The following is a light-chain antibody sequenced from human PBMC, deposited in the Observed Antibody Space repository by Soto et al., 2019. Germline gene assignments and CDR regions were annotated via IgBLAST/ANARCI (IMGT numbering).Light chain of an antibody. CDR1: QSVSRS. CDR2: GAS. Sequence: EIVMTQSPATLSVSPGERATLSCRASQSVSRSLAWYQHKPGQSPRLFIYGASTRATGVPARFTGSGSGTEFSLTISSLQSEDFAVYYCQQYDNWLTFGGGTKVEIK. V-gene: IGKV3-15*01. J-gene: IGKJ4*01. CDR3: QQYDNWLT.